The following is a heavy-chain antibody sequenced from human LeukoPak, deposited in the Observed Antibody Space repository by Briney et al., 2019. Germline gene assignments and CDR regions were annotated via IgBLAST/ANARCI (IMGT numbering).Heavy chain of an antibody. CDR1: GFTFSSYS. D-gene: IGHD5-12*01. CDR3: APTLSGYDPGCAF. CDR2: LTSCSDTF. Sequence: PGGSLRLSCEGSGFTFSSYSMIWVRQVPGKGLEWIAYLTSCSDTFYYADSVKGRFIISRDNARNSLFLQMNSLTVEDTAVYYWAPTLSGYDPGCAFWGQGTLVTVSS. J-gene: IGHJ4*02. V-gene: IGHV3-48*01.